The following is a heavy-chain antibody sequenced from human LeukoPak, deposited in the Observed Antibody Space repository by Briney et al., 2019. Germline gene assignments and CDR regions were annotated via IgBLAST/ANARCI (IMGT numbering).Heavy chain of an antibody. CDR1: GGSISSSSYY. D-gene: IGHD6-19*01. CDR3: ARDLKGYSSGWYVWFDP. Sequence: PSETLSLTCTVSGGSISSSSYYWGWIRQPPGKGLEWIGSIYYSGSTYYNPSLKSRVTISVDTSKNQFSLKLSSVTAADTAVYYCARDLKGYSSGWYVWFDPWGQGTLVTVSS. V-gene: IGHV4-39*07. CDR2: IYYSGST. J-gene: IGHJ5*02.